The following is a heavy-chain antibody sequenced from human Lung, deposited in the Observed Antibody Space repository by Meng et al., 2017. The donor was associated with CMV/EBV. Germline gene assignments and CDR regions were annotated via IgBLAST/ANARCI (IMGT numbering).Heavy chain of an antibody. CDR2: IKQDGSEI. Sequence: SCAASGSSFSTYWMNWVRQAPGKGLEWVASIKQDGSEIYYVDSVKGRFTISRDNAKKSLYLQMDSLRAEDTAVYYCATYGWTPDYWGQGTLVTVSS. J-gene: IGHJ4*02. CDR3: ATYGWTPDY. CDR1: GSSFSTYW. D-gene: IGHD2-8*02. V-gene: IGHV3-7*01.